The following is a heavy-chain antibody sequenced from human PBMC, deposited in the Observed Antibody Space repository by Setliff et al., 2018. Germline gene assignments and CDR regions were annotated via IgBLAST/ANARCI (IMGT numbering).Heavy chain of an antibody. J-gene: IGHJ4*02. CDR2: ISAYNGNT. D-gene: IGHD6-25*01. Sequence: ASVKVSCKASGYTFTSYGISWVRQAPGQGLEWMGWISAYNGNTNYAQKFQGRVTMTRDTSISTAYMELSRLRSDDTAVYYCARDLYNSGSDYWGQGTLVTVSS. V-gene: IGHV1-18*01. CDR1: GYTFTSYG. CDR3: ARDLYNSGSDY.